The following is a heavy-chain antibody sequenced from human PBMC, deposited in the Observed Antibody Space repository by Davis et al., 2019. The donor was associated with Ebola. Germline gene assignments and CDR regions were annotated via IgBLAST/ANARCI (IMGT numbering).Heavy chain of an antibody. J-gene: IGHJ4*02. CDR1: GFTFSSYA. D-gene: IGHD6-13*01. CDR2: ISGSGGST. V-gene: IGHV3-23*01. CDR3: ARAYGSSWYDY. Sequence: GESLKISCAASGFTFSSYAMSWVRQAPGKGLEWVSAISGSGGSTYYADSVKGRFTISRDNSKNTLYLQMNSLRDEDTAAYYCARAYGSSWYDYWGQGTLVTVSS.